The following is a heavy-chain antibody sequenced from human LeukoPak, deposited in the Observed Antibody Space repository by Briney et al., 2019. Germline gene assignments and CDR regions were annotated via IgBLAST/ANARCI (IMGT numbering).Heavy chain of an antibody. J-gene: IGHJ3*02. V-gene: IGHV4-59*01. D-gene: IGHD3/OR15-3a*01. Sequence: SETLSLTCTVSGGSISSYYWSWIRQPPGKGLEWIGYIYYGGSTNYNPSLRSRVTISVDTSKNQFSLKLSSVTAADTAVYYCARDGPDDAFDIWGQGTMVTVSS. CDR2: IYYGGST. CDR1: GGSISSYY. CDR3: ARDGPDDAFDI.